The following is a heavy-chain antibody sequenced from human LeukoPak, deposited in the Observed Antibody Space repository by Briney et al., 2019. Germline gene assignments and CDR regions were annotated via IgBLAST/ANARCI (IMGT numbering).Heavy chain of an antibody. CDR3: ARRRYEERFGELLY. J-gene: IGHJ4*02. CDR2: IIPIFCTA. Sequence: SVNVSCKASGGTFSSYAISWVRQAPGQGLEWMGGIIPIFCTANYAQKFQGRVTITTDESTSTAYMELSSLRSEDTAVYYCARRRYEERFGELLYWGQGTLVTVSS. CDR1: GGTFSSYA. D-gene: IGHD3-10*01. V-gene: IGHV1-69*05.